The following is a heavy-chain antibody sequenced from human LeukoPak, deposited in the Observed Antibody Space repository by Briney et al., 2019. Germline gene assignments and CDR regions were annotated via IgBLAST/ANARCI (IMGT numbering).Heavy chain of an antibody. D-gene: IGHD6-13*01. J-gene: IGHJ6*02. Sequence: GGSLRLSCAASGFTFSSYSMNWVRQAPGKGLEWVSYISSSSSTIYYADSVKGRFTISRDNAKNSLYLQMNSLRAEDTAVYYCAKDPRGEAAGYYYGMDVWGQGTTVTVSS. CDR1: GFTFSSYS. CDR3: AKDPRGEAAGYYYGMDV. CDR2: ISSSSSTI. V-gene: IGHV3-48*01.